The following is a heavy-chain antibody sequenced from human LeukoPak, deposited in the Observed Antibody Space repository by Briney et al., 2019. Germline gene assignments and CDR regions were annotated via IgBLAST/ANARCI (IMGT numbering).Heavy chain of an antibody. J-gene: IGHJ5*02. CDR3: ARDLGYGALDP. CDR1: GFTFSTYW. Sequence: PGGSLRLSCAASGFTFSTYWMNWVRQAPGKGLEWVALINPDGSQTNYVDSVRGRFTISRDNAENSLYLQMNSLRAGDTAVYYCARDLGYGALDPWGQGTLVTVSS. D-gene: IGHD4-17*01. CDR2: INPDGSQT. V-gene: IGHV3-7*01.